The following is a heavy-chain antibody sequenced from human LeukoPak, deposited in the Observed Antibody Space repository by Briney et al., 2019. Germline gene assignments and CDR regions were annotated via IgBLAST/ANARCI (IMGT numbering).Heavy chain of an antibody. CDR3: ARGPSGSLSL. Sequence: SETLSLTCTVSGGSISSSSYYWSWIRQPAGKGLEWIGRIYTSGSTNYNPSLKSRVTMSVDTSKNQFSLKLSSVTAADTAVYYCARGPSGSLSLWGQGTLVTVSS. CDR2: IYTSGST. D-gene: IGHD2/OR15-2a*01. V-gene: IGHV4-61*02. CDR1: GGSISSSSYY. J-gene: IGHJ4*02.